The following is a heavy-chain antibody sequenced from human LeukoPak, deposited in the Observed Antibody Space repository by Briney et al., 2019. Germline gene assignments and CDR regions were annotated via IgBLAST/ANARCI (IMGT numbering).Heavy chain of an antibody. J-gene: IGHJ3*02. CDR3: AKGRSYFDAFDI. D-gene: IGHD1-26*01. CDR2: ISGSGGST. Sequence: GGSLRLSCAASGFTFDSYATSWVRQAPGKGLEWVSAISGSGGSTYYADSVKGRFAISRDNSKNTLYLQMNSLRAEDTAVYYCAKGRSYFDAFDIWGQGTMVTVSS. V-gene: IGHV3-23*01. CDR1: GFTFDSYA.